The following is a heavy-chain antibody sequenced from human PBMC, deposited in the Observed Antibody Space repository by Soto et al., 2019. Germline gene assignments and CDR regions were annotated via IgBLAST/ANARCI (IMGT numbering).Heavy chain of an antibody. Sequence: QVQLVESGGGVVQPGRSLRLSCAASGFTFSSYGRHWVRQAPGKGLEWVAVIWYDGSNKYYADSVKGRFTISRDNSKNTLYLQMNSLRAEDTAVYYCARDLTQSGSYYGSFDVWGQGTTVTVSS. D-gene: IGHD1-26*01. CDR1: GFTFSSYG. V-gene: IGHV3-33*01. CDR2: IWYDGSNK. CDR3: ARDLTQSGSYYGSFDV. J-gene: IGHJ6*02.